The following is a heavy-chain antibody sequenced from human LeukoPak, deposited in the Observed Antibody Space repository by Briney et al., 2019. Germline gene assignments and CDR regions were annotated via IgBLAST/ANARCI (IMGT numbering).Heavy chain of an antibody. Sequence: SVRVSCKASGGTFSRYAIRWVRQAPGQGLEWMGGIIPMFGIANYAQKFQGRVTITADESTSTGYMELSSLRSEDTAVYYCARDRPYTGGWRGFDYWGQGTLVTVSS. CDR3: ARDRPYTGGWRGFDY. CDR2: IIPMFGIA. J-gene: IGHJ4*02. V-gene: IGHV1-69*13. CDR1: GGTFSRYA. D-gene: IGHD6-19*01.